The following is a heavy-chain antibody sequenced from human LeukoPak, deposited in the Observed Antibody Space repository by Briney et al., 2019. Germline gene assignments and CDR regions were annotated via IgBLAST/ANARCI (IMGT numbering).Heavy chain of an antibody. CDR2: INSDGSST. CDR3: ARMAYCGGDCYLYWYFDL. J-gene: IGHJ2*01. Sequence: PGGSLRLSCAASGFTFSGYSMNWVRQAPGKGLEWVSRINSDGSSTSYADSVKGRFTISRDNAKNTLYLQMNSLRAEDTAVYYCARMAYCGGDCYLYWYFDLWGRGTLVTVSS. V-gene: IGHV3-74*01. D-gene: IGHD2-21*02. CDR1: GFTFSGYS.